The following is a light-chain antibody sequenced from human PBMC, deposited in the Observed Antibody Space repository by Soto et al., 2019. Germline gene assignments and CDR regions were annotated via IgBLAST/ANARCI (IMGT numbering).Light chain of an antibody. CDR1: QDIGNF. CDR2: DAS. Sequence: DIQMTQSPSSLSASVGDRVTITCQASQDIGNFLNWYQQKPGQAPKLLIYDASNLETGVPSRFIGSGSRTYFTFTISSLQPEDIATYYCQQYDNLPPFTFGPGTKVDIK. CDR3: QQYDNLPPFT. V-gene: IGKV1-33*01. J-gene: IGKJ3*01.